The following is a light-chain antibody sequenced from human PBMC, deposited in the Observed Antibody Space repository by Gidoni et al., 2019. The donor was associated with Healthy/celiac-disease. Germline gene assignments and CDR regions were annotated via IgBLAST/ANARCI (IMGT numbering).Light chain of an antibody. CDR1: SSDVGGYNY. CDR2: EVS. CDR3: SSYTSSSTLV. V-gene: IGLV2-14*01. J-gene: IGLJ2*01. Sequence: QSPPTQPASVSGSPGQSITISCTGTSSDVGGYNYVAWYQQHPGKAPKLMIYEVSNRPSGVPDRFSGSKSGNTASLTVSGLQAEDEADYYCSSYTSSSTLVFGGGTKLTVL.